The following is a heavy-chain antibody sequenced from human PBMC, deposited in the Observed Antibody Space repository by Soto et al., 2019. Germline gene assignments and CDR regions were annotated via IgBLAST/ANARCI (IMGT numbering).Heavy chain of an antibody. V-gene: IGHV6-1*01. CDR2: TYYRSRWYN. Sequence: SQTLSLTCVISGDSFSSNSPAWNWIMQSPSRGLEWLGRTYYRSRWYNDYAVSVKSRITVNPDTSKNQLSLHLNSVTPEDTAVYYCAGTTSLQWYYMAVWDKGTTVTVSS. CDR3: AGTTSLQWYYMAV. J-gene: IGHJ6*03. CDR1: GDSFSSNSPA. D-gene: IGHD1-7*01.